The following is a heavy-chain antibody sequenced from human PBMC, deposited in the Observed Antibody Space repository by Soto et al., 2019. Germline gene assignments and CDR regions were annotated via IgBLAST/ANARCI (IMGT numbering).Heavy chain of an antibody. D-gene: IGHD2-15*01. Sequence: ASVKVSCKASGYTFTSYGISWVRQAPGQRLEWMGWISAYNGNTNYAQKLQGRVTMTTDTSTSTAYMELSSLRSDDTAVYYCARNAWYQNWFDPWGQGTLVTVSS. CDR3: ARNAWYQNWFDP. V-gene: IGHV1-18*01. CDR1: GYTFTSYG. CDR2: ISAYNGNT. J-gene: IGHJ5*02.